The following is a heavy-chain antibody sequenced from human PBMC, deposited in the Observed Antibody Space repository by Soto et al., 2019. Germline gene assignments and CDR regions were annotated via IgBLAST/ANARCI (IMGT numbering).Heavy chain of an antibody. J-gene: IGHJ6*02. D-gene: IGHD4-17*01. CDR1: GGSISSGGYY. Sequence: SLTCTVSGGSISSGGYYWSWIREHPGKGLEWIGYIYYSGSTYYNPSLKSRVTISVDTSKNQFSLKLSSVTAADTAVYYCASWRTVTTPTADYGIDVWGHGNRVTVSS. CDR3: ASWRTVTTPTADYGIDV. V-gene: IGHV4-31*03. CDR2: IYYSGST.